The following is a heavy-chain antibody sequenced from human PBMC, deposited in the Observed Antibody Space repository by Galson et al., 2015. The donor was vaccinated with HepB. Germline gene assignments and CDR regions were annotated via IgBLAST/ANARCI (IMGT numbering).Heavy chain of an antibody. CDR1: GGSFSGYY. CDR3: ARGPAFYSSSRYFDL. V-gene: IGHV4-34*01. D-gene: IGHD6-6*01. J-gene: IGHJ2*01. Sequence: ETLSLTCAVYGGSFSGYYWSWIRQPPGKGLEWIGEINHSGSTNYNPSLKSRVTISVDTSKNQFSLKLSSVTAADTAVYYCARGPAFYSSSRYFDLWGRGTLVTVSS. CDR2: INHSGST.